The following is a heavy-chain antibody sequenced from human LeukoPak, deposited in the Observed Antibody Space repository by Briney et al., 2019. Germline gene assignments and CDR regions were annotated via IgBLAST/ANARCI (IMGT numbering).Heavy chain of an antibody. CDR1: GFTFSSYA. J-gene: IGHJ4*02. Sequence: GGTLRLSCAASGFTFSSYAMSWVRQAPGKGLEWVSAISGSGGSTYYADSLKGRFTISRDNSKNTLYLQMNSRRAEDTAVYYCAKGGGWPALYYFDYWGQGTLVTVSS. CDR3: AKGGGWPALYYFDY. CDR2: ISGSGGST. D-gene: IGHD3-16*01. V-gene: IGHV3-23*01.